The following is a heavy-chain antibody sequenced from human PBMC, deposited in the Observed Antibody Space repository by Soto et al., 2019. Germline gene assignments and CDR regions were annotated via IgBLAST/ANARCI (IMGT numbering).Heavy chain of an antibody. D-gene: IGHD3-3*01. CDR1: GDSISAYY. CDR3: ARNPKDFWSGYFFDH. J-gene: IGHJ4*02. CDR2: VHYSGST. Sequence: TSETLSLTCTVSGDSISAYYWNWIRQSPGKGLEWIGYVHYSGSTNYNPSLERRVTISVASSKTQFSLKLTSVTAADTAVYFCARNPKDFWSGYFFDHWGQGALVTVSS. V-gene: IGHV4-59*01.